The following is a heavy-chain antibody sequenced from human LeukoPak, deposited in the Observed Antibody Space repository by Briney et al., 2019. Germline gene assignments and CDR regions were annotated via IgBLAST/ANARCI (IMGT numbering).Heavy chain of an antibody. CDR2: IFPDDSDT. J-gene: IGHJ4*02. CDR1: GYSFTSYW. D-gene: IGHD2-15*01. Sequence: GESLKISCKGSGYSFTSYWIGWVRQMPGKGLEWMGIIFPDDSDTIYSPSFQGQVTISADKSINTVYLQWSGLKASDSAIYFCARQESEFTTRANRYFDLWGQGTLITVSS. V-gene: IGHV5-51*01. CDR3: ARQESEFTTRANRYFDL.